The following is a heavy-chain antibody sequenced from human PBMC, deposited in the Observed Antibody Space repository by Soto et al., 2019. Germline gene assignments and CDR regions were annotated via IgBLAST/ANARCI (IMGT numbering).Heavy chain of an antibody. D-gene: IGHD3-3*01. Sequence: SETLSLTCTVSGGSISSYYWSWIRQPPGKGLEWIGYIYYSGSTNYSPSLKSRVTISVDTSKNQFSLKLSSVTAADTAVYYCARMAYDFWSGYPDWFDPRGQGTLVTVSS. V-gene: IGHV4-59*08. CDR1: GGSISSYY. J-gene: IGHJ5*02. CDR3: ARMAYDFWSGYPDWFDP. CDR2: IYYSGST.